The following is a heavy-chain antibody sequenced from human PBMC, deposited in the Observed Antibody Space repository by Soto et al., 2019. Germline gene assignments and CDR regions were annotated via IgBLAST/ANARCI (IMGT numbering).Heavy chain of an antibody. CDR3: ARGAYYDSSGSRNYHYYGMDV. D-gene: IGHD3-22*01. CDR2: ISPYNDDT. J-gene: IGHJ6*02. CDR1: GYTFSSYG. Sequence: QAQLVQSGAEVKKPGASVKVSCKASGYTFSSYGISWVRQAPGQGLEWMGWISPYNDDTNYAQKLQGRVTITTDTSTRTAYMDLRSLRSDDAAVYFCARGAYYDSSGSRNYHYYGMDVWGQGTTVTVSS. V-gene: IGHV1-18*01.